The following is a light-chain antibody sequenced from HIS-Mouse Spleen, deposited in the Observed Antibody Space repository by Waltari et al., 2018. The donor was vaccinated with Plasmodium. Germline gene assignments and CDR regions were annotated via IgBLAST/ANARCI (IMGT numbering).Light chain of an antibody. J-gene: IGKJ1*01. CDR2: AAS. V-gene: IGKV1-39*01. Sequence: DIQMTQSPSSLSASVGDRVTITCRASQSISNYLNSYQQKPGKAPKFLIYAASTLQSGVPSRFSGSGSGTDFTLTISSLQPEDFATYYCQQSYSTWTFGQGTKVEIK. CDR1: QSISNY. CDR3: QQSYSTWT.